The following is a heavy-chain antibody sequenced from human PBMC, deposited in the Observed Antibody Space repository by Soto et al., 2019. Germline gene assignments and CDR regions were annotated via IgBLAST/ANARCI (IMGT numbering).Heavy chain of an antibody. Sequence: PGGSLRLSCAASGFTFSSYEMNWVRQAPGKGLEWVSYISSSGSTIYYADSVKGRFTIYRDNAKNSLYLQMNSLRAEDTAVYYCARVGCSSSSCYTGRYYGMDVWGQGTTVTVSS. V-gene: IGHV3-48*03. CDR2: ISSSGSTI. CDR3: ARVGCSSSSCYTGRYYGMDV. J-gene: IGHJ6*02. D-gene: IGHD2-2*02. CDR1: GFTFSSYE.